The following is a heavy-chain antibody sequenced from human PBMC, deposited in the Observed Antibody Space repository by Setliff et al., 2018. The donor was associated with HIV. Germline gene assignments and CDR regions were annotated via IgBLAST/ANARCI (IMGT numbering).Heavy chain of an antibody. D-gene: IGHD1-26*01. CDR3: ARNSGSYWAY. CDR2: ISAYTGNTP. V-gene: IGHV1-18*01. J-gene: IGHJ4*02. Sequence: ASVKVSCKASGYTFINYGISWVRQAPGQGLEWMGWISAYTGNTPNYAQKLQGRVTMTTDTSTSTAYMEMRSLRSDDTGVYYCARNSGSYWAYWGQGTLVTVSS. CDR1: GYTFINYG.